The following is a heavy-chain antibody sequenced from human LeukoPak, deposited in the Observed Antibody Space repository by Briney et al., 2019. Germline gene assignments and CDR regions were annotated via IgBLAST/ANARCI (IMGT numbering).Heavy chain of an antibody. CDR2: IIPIFGTA. Sequence: PGASVKVSCKASGGTFSSYAISWVRQAPGQGLEWMGGIIPIFGTANYAQKFQGRVTITTDESTSTAYMELSSLRSEDTAVYYCACNYRINNSFDTWGQGTLVTVSS. CDR1: GGTFSSYA. CDR3: ACNYRINNSFDT. V-gene: IGHV1-69*05. D-gene: IGHD4-11*01. J-gene: IGHJ5*02.